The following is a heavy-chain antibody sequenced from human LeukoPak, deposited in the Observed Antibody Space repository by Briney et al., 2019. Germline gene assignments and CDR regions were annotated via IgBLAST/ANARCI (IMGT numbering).Heavy chain of an antibody. CDR2: ISWNSGSI. D-gene: IGHD3-10*01. J-gene: IGHJ4*02. CDR1: GFTFEDYA. Sequence: PGGSLRLSCEASGFTFEDYAMHWVRQAPGKGLEWVSGISWNSGSIGYADSVKGRFTISRDNAKNSLYLQMNSLRAENTALYYCAKDMGYGSGSYYSGAVDYWGQGTLVTVSS. CDR3: AKDMGYGSGSYYSGAVDY. V-gene: IGHV3-9*01.